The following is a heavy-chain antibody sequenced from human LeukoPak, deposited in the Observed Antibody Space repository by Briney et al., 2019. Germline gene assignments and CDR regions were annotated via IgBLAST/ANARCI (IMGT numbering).Heavy chain of an antibody. CDR3: AREVFLPYCSSTSCYGNWFDP. V-gene: IGHV4-34*01. CDR1: GGSFSGYY. D-gene: IGHD2-2*01. J-gene: IGHJ5*02. CDR2: INHSGST. Sequence: SETLSLTCAVYGGSFSGYYWSWIRQPPGKGLEWIGEINHSGSTNYNPSLKSRVTISVDTSKNQFSLKLSSVTAADTAVYYCAREVFLPYCSSTSCYGNWFDPWGQGTLVTVSS.